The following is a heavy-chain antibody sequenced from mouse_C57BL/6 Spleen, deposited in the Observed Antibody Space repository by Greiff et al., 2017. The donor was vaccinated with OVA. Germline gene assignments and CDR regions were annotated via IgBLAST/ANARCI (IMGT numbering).Heavy chain of an antibody. V-gene: IGHV1-55*01. J-gene: IGHJ4*01. CDR3: ARWRDYDDAMDY. D-gene: IGHD2-4*01. CDR1: GYTFTSYW. Sequence: QVQLQQSGAELVKPGASVKMPCKASGYTFTSYWITWVKQRPGQGLEWIGDIYPGSGSTNYNEKFKSKATLTVDTSSSTAYMQLSSLTSEDSAVYYCARWRDYDDAMDYWGQGTSVTVSS. CDR2: IYPGSGST.